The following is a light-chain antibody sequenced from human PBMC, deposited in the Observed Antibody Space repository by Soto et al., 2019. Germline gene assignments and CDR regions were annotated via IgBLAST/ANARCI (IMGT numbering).Light chain of an antibody. J-gene: IGKJ5*01. CDR3: QQYNSYLIT. Sequence: MTQSPSTLSGSGGDRGTITCRASQTISSWLAWYQQKPGKAPKLLIYKASTLKSGVPSRFSGSGSGTEFTLTISTLQPDDSATYYRQQYNSYLITFGQGTRLEIK. CDR2: KAS. CDR1: QTISSW. V-gene: IGKV1-5*03.